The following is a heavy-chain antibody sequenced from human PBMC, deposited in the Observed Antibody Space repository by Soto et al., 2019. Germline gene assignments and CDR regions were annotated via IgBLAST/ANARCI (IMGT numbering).Heavy chain of an antibody. CDR2: VYNSGST. D-gene: IGHD6-19*01. J-gene: IGHJ4*02. Sequence: KPSETLSLTCTVSGFSVSSTYWGWVRQSPGKGLEWIGYVYNSGSTIYSPSLRSRITISVDPSKNQFSLRLRSVTAADTAVYYCARIPYSSASFDYWGQGNLVTVS. CDR3: ARIPYSSASFDY. CDR1: GFSVSSTY. V-gene: IGHV4-59*02.